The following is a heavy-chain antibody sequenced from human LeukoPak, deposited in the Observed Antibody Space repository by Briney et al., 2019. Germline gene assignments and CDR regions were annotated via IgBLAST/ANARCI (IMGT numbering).Heavy chain of an antibody. Sequence: GASVKVSCKASGYTFSNYDINWVRQAPGHGLEWMGWMNPDSDDADYAQKFQGRFSITMNTSITTAYMELSSLGFEDTAVYFCTRGWDSWGQGTLVTVSS. J-gene: IGHJ4*02. V-gene: IGHV1-8*01. CDR1: GYTFSNYD. CDR2: MNPDSDDA. CDR3: TRGWDS.